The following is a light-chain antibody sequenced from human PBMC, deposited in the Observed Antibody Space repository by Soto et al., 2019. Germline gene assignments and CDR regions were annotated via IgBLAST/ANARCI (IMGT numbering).Light chain of an antibody. CDR2: EVS. Sequence: QSVLSQPASVSGSPGHSITISCTGTSSDVGGYNYVSWYQQHPGKAPKLMIYEVSNRPSGVSNRFSGSKSGNTASLTISGLQAGDDADYYCGSYTSSTTPYAFGTGTKVTVL. V-gene: IGLV2-14*01. CDR1: SSDVGGYNY. J-gene: IGLJ1*01. CDR3: GSYTSSTTPYA.